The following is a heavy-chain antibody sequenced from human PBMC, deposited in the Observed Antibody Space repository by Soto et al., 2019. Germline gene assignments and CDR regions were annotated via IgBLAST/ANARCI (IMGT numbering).Heavy chain of an antibody. CDR2: IYYSGST. Sequence: PSETLSLTCTVSGGSISSGGYYWSWIRQHPGKGLEWIGYIYYSGSTYYNPSLKSRVTISVDTSKNQFSLKLSSVTAADTAVYYCARDRGVERILAPYGGMDVWGQGTTVTVSS. CDR3: ARDRGVERILAPYGGMDV. D-gene: IGHD4-17*01. V-gene: IGHV4-31*03. J-gene: IGHJ6*02. CDR1: GGSISSGGYY.